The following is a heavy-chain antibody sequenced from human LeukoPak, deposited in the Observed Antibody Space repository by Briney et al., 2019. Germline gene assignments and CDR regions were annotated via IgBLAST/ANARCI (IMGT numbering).Heavy chain of an antibody. CDR3: ARDHSPEYNSSAGYFQL. CDR1: GFTVSTNY. V-gene: IGHV3-66*01. J-gene: IGHJ1*01. Sequence: GGSLTLSCAASGFTVSTNYMSWVRQAPGKGLEWVSVINSGGSTYYADSVKGRFTFSRDNSKNTLYLQMNSLRAEDTAVYYCARDHSPEYNSSAGYFQLWGQGTLVTVSS. D-gene: IGHD6-6*01. CDR2: INSGGST.